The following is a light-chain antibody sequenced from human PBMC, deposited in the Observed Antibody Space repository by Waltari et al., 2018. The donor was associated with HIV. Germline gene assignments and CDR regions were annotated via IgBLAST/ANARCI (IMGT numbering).Light chain of an antibody. CDR3: CSYAGSYGYV. Sequence: QSPLPLSRSVSASPPSPSPHPRTGTSSDAGCYNHAPWYQQHPGKAPKLMICDVSKRPSGVPDRFSGSKSGNTASLTISGLQAEDEADYYCCSYAGSYGYVFGTGTKVTVL. J-gene: IGLJ1*01. V-gene: IGLV2-11*01. CDR2: DVS. CDR1: SSDAGCYNH.